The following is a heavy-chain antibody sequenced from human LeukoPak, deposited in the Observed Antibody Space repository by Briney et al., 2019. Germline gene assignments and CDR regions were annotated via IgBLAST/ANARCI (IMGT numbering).Heavy chain of an antibody. D-gene: IGHD6-13*01. Sequence: SETLSLTCAVYGGSFSGYYWSWIRQPPGKGLEWIGEINHSGSTNYNPSLKSRVTISVDTSKNQFSLKLSSVTAADTAVYYCARDGSSWYRTGEYYFDYWGQGTLVTVPS. J-gene: IGHJ4*02. V-gene: IGHV4-34*01. CDR1: GGSFSGYY. CDR2: INHSGST. CDR3: ARDGSSWYRTGEYYFDY.